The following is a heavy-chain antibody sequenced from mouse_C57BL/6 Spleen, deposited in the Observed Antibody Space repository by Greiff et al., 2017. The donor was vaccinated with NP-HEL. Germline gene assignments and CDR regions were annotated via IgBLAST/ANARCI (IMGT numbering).Heavy chain of an antibody. CDR3: ARDYYGSAMDY. Sequence: EVKLVESGGGLVKPGGSLKLSCAASGFTFSSYAMSWVRQTPEKRLEWVATISDGGSYTYYPDNVKGRLTISRDNAKNNLYLQMSHLKSEDTAMYYCARDYYGSAMDYWGQGTSVTVSS. V-gene: IGHV5-4*01. CDR1: GFTFSSYA. D-gene: IGHD1-1*01. CDR2: ISDGGSYT. J-gene: IGHJ4*01.